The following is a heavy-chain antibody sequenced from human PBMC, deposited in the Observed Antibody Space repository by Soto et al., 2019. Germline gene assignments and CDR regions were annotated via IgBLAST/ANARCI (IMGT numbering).Heavy chain of an antibody. D-gene: IGHD6-13*01. CDR2: IKQDGSEK. CDR1: GFTFSSYW. V-gene: IGHV3-7*01. CDR3: ARDLMITGYSRSWFGSG. J-gene: IGHJ4*02. Sequence: GGSLRLSCAASGFTFSSYWMSWVRQAPGKGLEWVANIKQDGSEKYYVDSVKGRFTISRDNAKNSLYLQMNSLRAEDTAVYYCARDLMITGYSRSWFGSGGGQGTLVTVSS.